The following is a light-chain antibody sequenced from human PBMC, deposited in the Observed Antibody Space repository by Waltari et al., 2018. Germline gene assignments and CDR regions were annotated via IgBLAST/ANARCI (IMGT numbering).Light chain of an antibody. CDR1: QSVSSD. J-gene: IGKJ1*01. Sequence: EIVMTQSPATLSVSPGGRATLSCRASQSVSSDLAWYQQKPGQAPRLLIYGASTRATGIPARFSGSGSGTDVTLTISSLQSEDFAVYYCQQYNNWPPWTFGQGTKVEIK. V-gene: IGKV3-15*01. CDR2: GAS. CDR3: QQYNNWPPWT.